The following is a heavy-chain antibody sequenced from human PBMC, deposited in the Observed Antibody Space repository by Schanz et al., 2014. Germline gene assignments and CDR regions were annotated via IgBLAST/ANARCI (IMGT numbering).Heavy chain of an antibody. CDR2: ISGSGGST. J-gene: IGHJ3*01. V-gene: IGHV3-NL1*01. CDR1: GFTFSSYA. Sequence: QVQLVESGGGVVQPGRSLRLSCAASGFTFSSYAMHWVRQAPGKGLEWVAGISGSGGSTDYADSVKGRFIIPRDNSKNTVYLQMNSLRSEDTAVYYCTRDRGALINHNDALDLWGQGTMVSVSS. CDR3: TRDRGALINHNDALDL. D-gene: IGHD3-16*01.